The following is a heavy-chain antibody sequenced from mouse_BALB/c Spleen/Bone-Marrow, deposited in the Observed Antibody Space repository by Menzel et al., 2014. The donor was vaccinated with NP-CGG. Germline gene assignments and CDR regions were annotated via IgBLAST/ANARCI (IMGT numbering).Heavy chain of an antibody. J-gene: IGHJ2*01. CDR3: AKGGNYMYNFYY. Sequence: VQLKESGPELVKPGASVKMSCKASGYTFTSYVMHWVKQKPGQGLEWIGYINPYNDGTKYNEKFKGKATLTSDKSSSTASMELSSQTSEDSAVYFCAKGGNYMYNFYYWGPGTTLTVSS. CDR1: GYTFTSYV. CDR2: INPYNDGT. V-gene: IGHV1-14*01. D-gene: IGHD2-14*01.